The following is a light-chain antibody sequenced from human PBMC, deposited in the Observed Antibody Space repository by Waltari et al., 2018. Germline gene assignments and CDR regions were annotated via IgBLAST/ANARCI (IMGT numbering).Light chain of an antibody. CDR1: SSDVGGDDS. CDR3: SSQSTKNGVI. J-gene: IGLJ2*01. V-gene: IGLV2-11*01. CDR2: DVN. Sequence: QSALTQPRSVSGSPGQSITISCTGSSSDVGGDDSVSWYEDHPGQAPKVIIYDVNKRPSGVSDRFSGSKSGNTASLTISGLQAEDEATFYCSSQSTKNGVIFGGGTKVTVL.